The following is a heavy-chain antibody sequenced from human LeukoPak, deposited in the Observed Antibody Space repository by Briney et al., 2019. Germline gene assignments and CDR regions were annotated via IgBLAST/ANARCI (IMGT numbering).Heavy chain of an antibody. CDR1: GGSISSYY. Sequence: KPSETLSLTCTVSGGSISSYYWSWIRRPPGKGLEWIGYIYYSGSPNYTPSLKSRVTISVDTSKNQFSLKLSSVTAADTAVYYCARVTARDGYTKLPSFDPWGQGTLVTVSS. D-gene: IGHD5-24*01. CDR3: ARVTARDGYTKLPSFDP. CDR2: IYYSGSP. V-gene: IGHV4-59*01. J-gene: IGHJ5*02.